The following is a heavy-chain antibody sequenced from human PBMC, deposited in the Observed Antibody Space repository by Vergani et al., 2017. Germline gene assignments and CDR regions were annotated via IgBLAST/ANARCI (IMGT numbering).Heavy chain of an antibody. CDR3: ARGAYFGGWPLLWFGEPDY. D-gene: IGHD3-10*01. V-gene: IGHV4-38-2*01. Sequence: QVQLQESGPGLVKPSETLSLTCAVSGYSISSGYYWGWIRQPPGKGLEWIGSIYHSGSTYYNPSLKSRVTISVDTSKNQFSLKLSSVTAADTAVYYCARGAYFGGWPLLWFGEPDYWGQGTLVTVSS. J-gene: IGHJ4*02. CDR2: IYHSGST. CDR1: GYSISSGYY.